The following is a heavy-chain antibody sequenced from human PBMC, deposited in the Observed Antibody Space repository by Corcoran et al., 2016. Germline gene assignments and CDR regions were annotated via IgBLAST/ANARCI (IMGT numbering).Heavy chain of an antibody. D-gene: IGHD3-22*01. V-gene: IGHV4-39*01. Sequence: QLQLQESGPGLVKPSETLSLTCTVSGGSISSSSYYWGWIRQPPGKGLEWIGSIYYSGSTYYNPSLKSRVTISVDTSKNQFSLKLSSVTAADTAVYYCARHYSTMIFDYWGQGTLVTVSS. CDR1: GGSISSSSYY. CDR2: IYYSGST. CDR3: ARHYSTMIFDY. J-gene: IGHJ4*02.